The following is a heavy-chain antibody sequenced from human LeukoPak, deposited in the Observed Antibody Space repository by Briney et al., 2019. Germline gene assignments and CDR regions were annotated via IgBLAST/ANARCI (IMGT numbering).Heavy chain of an antibody. J-gene: IGHJ4*02. D-gene: IGHD6-6*01. V-gene: IGHV3-30*02. CDR3: AKVGAPYSSSSSVYLDY. CDR1: GFTFSSYG. CDR2: IRYDGSNK. Sequence: PGGSLRLSCAASGFTFSSYGMHWVRQAPGKGLEWVAFIRYDGSNKYYADSVKGRFTISRDNSKNTLYLQMNSLRAEDTAVYYCAKVGAPYSSSSSVYLDYWGQGTLVTVSS.